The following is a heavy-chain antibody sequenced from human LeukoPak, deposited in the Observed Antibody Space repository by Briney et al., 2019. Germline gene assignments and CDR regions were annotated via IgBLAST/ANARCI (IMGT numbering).Heavy chain of an antibody. Sequence: GSLRLSCAASGFTFKNYAMSWVRQAPGKGLEWVSSLSSGSGSTYYADSVKGRFTISRHDYKNTLFLQMNSLRAEDTAIYFCAKDRESSSWYSAFDYWGQGALVTVSS. CDR3: AKDRESSSWYSAFDY. D-gene: IGHD6-13*01. V-gene: IGHV3-23*01. J-gene: IGHJ4*02. CDR1: GFTFKNYA. CDR2: LSSGSGST.